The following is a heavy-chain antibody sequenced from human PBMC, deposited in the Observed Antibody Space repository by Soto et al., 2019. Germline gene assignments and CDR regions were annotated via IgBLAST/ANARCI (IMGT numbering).Heavy chain of an antibody. D-gene: IGHD4-17*01. CDR1: GGSISSSSYY. CDR2: IYYSGST. Sequence: SETLSLTCTVSGGSISSSSYYWGWIRQPPGKGLEWIGSIYYSGSTYYNPSLKSRVTISVDTSKNQFSLKLSSVTAADTAVYYCARYRGDYDDAFDIWGQGTMVTVSS. CDR3: ARYRGDYDDAFDI. V-gene: IGHV4-39*01. J-gene: IGHJ3*02.